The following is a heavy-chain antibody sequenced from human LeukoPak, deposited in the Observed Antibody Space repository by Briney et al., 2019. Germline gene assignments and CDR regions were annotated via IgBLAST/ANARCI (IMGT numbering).Heavy chain of an antibody. V-gene: IGHV4-4*02. D-gene: IGHD6-6*01. CDR1: GGSISSSNW. Sequence: PSETLSLTCAVSGGSISSSNWWSWIRQPPGKGLEWIGEINHSGSTNYNPSLKSRVTISVDTSKNQFSLKLSSVTAADTAVYYCARAPKYSSSSGRFDYWGQGTLVTVSS. CDR2: INHSGST. CDR3: ARAPKYSSSSGRFDY. J-gene: IGHJ4*02.